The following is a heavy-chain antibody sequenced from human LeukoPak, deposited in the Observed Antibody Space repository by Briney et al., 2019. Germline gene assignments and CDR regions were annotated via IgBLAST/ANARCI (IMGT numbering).Heavy chain of an antibody. CDR3: ARRANCSGGSCYGRTYYFDY. J-gene: IGHJ4*02. CDR2: INHSGST. CDR1: GGSFSGYY. Sequence: PSETLSLTCAVYGGSFSGYYWSWIRQPPGKGLEWIGEINHSGSTNYNPSLKSLVTISVDTSKNQFSLKLSSVTAADTAVYDCARRANCSGGSCYGRTYYFDYWGQGTLVTVSS. V-gene: IGHV4-34*01. D-gene: IGHD2-15*01.